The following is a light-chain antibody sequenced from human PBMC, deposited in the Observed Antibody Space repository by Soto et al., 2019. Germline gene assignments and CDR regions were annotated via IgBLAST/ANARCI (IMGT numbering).Light chain of an antibody. CDR2: GAS. V-gene: IGKV3-20*01. CDR3: QQYGSSPPYT. CDR1: QSVSSSY. J-gene: IGKJ2*01. Sequence: EIVLTQSPGTLSLSPGERATLSCRASQSVSSSYLAWYQQKPGQAPRLLIYGASSRATGIPDRFSGRGSGTAFTLTISRLEPEDFAMYYCQQYGSSPPYTFGQGTKLEIK.